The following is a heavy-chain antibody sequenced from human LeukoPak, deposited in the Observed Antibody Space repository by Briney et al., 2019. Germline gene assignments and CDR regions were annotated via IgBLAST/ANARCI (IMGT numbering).Heavy chain of an antibody. D-gene: IGHD6-13*01. V-gene: IGHV4-39*07. CDR2: IYYSGST. CDR3: ARVSGGLKQPRNWFDP. J-gene: IGHJ5*02. Sequence: PSETLSLTCTVSGGSISSSSYYWGWIRQPPGTGLEWIGSIYYSGSTYYNPSLKSRVTISVDTSKNQFSLKLSSVTAADTAVYYCARVSGGLKQPRNWFDPWGQGTLVTVSS. CDR1: GGSISSSSYY.